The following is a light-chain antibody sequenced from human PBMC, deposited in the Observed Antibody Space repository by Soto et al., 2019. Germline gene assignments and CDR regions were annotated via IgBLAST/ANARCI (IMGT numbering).Light chain of an antibody. CDR3: SSYTSSTTLVV. V-gene: IGLV2-14*01. CDR1: SGDIGSYNR. J-gene: IGLJ2*01. CDR2: EVT. Sequence: QSVLTQPASVSGSPGQSITISCTGTSGDIGSYNRVSWYQQHPGKAPKLIIYEVTDRPSGVSNRFSGSKSGNTASLTISGLQAEDEAEYYCSSYTSSTTLVVFGGGTKVTVL.